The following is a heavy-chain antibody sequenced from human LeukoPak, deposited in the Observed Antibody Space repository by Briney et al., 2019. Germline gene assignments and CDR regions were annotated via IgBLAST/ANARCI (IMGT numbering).Heavy chain of an antibody. D-gene: IGHD3-9*01. J-gene: IGHJ3*02. CDR1: GGSFSGYY. V-gene: IGHV4-34*01. CDR3: ARSLRYFGAFDI. Sequence: SETLSLTCAVYGGSFSGYYWSWIRQPPGKGLEWIGEINHSGSTNYNPSLKSRVTISVDTSKNQFSLKLSSVTAADTAVYYCARSLRYFGAFDIWGQGTMVTVSS. CDR2: INHSGST.